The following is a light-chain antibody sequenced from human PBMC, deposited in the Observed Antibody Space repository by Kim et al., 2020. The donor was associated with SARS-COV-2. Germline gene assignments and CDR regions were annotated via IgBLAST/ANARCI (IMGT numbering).Light chain of an antibody. CDR1: QSISSW. CDR3: QQYNSSTWET. V-gene: IGKV1-5*03. Sequence: DIQMTQSPSTLSASVGDRVTITCRASQSISSWLAWYQQKPGKAPKLLIYKASSLESGVPSRFSGSGSGTEFTLTISSLQPDDFATYYCQQYNSSTWETFGQGTKVDIK. CDR2: KAS. J-gene: IGKJ1*01.